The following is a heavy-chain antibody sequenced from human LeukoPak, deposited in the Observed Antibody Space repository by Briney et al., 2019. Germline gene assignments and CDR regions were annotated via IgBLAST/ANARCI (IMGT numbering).Heavy chain of an antibody. J-gene: IGHJ4*02. Sequence: PGGSLRLSCSASGFTFSSYSMHWVRQAPGKGLEYVSAISSSGGITYYADSVKGSFTISRDNSKSTLYLQMSSLRTEDTAVYYCVKNSGSYYHFDYWGQGTLVTVSS. CDR3: VKNSGSYYHFDY. D-gene: IGHD1-26*01. CDR1: GFTFSSYS. CDR2: ISSSGGIT. V-gene: IGHV3-64D*09.